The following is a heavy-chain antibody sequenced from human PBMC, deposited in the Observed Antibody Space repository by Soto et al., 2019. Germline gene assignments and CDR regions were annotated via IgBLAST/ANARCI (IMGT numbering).Heavy chain of an antibody. CDR3: ARVGNGRFGELLSFVAGTPVNYYYSGMDV. Sequence: GASVKVSCKASGGTFSSYAISWVRQAPGQGLEWMGGIIPIFGTANYAQKFQGRVTITADESTSTAYMELSSLRSEDTAVYYCARVGNGRFGELLSFVAGTPVNYYYSGMDVWGQGTTVTVSS. V-gene: IGHV1-69*13. CDR1: GGTFSSYA. D-gene: IGHD3-10*01. J-gene: IGHJ6*02. CDR2: IIPIFGTA.